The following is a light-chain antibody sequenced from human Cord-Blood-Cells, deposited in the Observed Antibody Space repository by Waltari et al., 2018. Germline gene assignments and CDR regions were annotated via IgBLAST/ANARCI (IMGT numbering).Light chain of an antibody. CDR2: AAS. Sequence: DIQMTQSPSYLSASLGDRVTITCRASQSISSYLNWYQQKPGKAPKLLIYAASSLQSGVPSRFSGSGSGTDFTLTISSLQPEDFATYYCQQSYSTPFTFGPGTKVDIK. CDR3: QQSYSTPFT. J-gene: IGKJ3*01. CDR1: QSISSY. V-gene: IGKV1-39*01.